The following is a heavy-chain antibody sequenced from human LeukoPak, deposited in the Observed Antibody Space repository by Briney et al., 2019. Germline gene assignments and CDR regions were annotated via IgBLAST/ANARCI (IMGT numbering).Heavy chain of an antibody. CDR1: GFTFDDYA. V-gene: IGHV3-43*02. CDR3: AKDLFITIPAEGANYYYGMDV. CDR2: ISGDGGST. D-gene: IGHD3-3*01. Sequence: RPGGSLRLSCAASGFTFDDYAMHWVRQAPGKGLEWVSLISGDGGSTYYADSVKGRFTISRDNSKNSLYLQMNSLRTEDTALYYCAKDLFITIPAEGANYYYGMDVWGQGTTVTASS. J-gene: IGHJ6*02.